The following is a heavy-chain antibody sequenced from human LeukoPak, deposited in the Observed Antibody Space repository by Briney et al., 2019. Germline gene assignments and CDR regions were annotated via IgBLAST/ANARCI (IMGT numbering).Heavy chain of an antibody. V-gene: IGHV4-61*02. CDR1: GGSISSGRYY. CDR3: ARGVVTDDYYMDV. D-gene: IGHD2-21*02. CDR2: LYTNDNT. J-gene: IGHJ6*03. Sequence: PSETLSLTCTVSGGSISSGRYYWPWFRLPPGKGLEWIGRLYTNDNTNYNPSLESRVSISVDTSTSQFYLQLTSVTAANTALYFCARGVVTDDYYMDVWSKGTTVIVSS.